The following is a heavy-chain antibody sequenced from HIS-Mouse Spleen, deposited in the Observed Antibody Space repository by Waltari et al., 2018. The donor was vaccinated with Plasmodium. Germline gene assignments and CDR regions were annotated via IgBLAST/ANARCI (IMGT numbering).Heavy chain of an antibody. D-gene: IGHD3-9*01. CDR1: GFTFSSDS. J-gene: IGHJ2*01. CDR2: ISSSSSYI. V-gene: IGHV3-21*01. Sequence: EVQLVESGGGLVKPGGSLRLSCAASGFTFSSDSLNWVRQAPGKGLEWVSSISSSSSYIYYADSVKGRFTISRDNAKNSLYLQMNSLRAEDTAVYYCAREDILTGYYNDYWYFDLWGRGTLVTVSS. CDR3: AREDILTGYYNDYWYFDL.